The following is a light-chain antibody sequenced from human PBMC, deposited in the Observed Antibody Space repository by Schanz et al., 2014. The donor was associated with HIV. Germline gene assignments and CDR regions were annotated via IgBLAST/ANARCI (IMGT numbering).Light chain of an antibody. J-gene: IGKJ1*01. CDR2: GAS. V-gene: IGKV1-39*01. CDR3: QQYNRYAST. CDR1: QSIANY. Sequence: DIQMTQSPSSLSASVGDRVTITCRASQSIANYLNWYQHKPGKAPKLLISGASNLQGGVPSRFSGSESGTEFTLTITSLQPDDFATYYCQQYNRYASTFGQGTKVEIK.